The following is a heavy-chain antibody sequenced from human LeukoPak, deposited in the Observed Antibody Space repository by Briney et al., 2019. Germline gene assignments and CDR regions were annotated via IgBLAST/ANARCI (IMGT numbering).Heavy chain of an antibody. CDR1: GYTFTSYD. Sequence: ASVKVSCKASGYTFTSYDINWVRQATGQGLEWMGWMNPNSGNTGYAQKFQGRVTITRNTSISTAYMELSSLRSEDTAVYYCARGSLQHYYYYMDVWGKGTTVTVSS. J-gene: IGHJ6*03. CDR3: ARGSLQHYYYYMDV. V-gene: IGHV1-8*03. CDR2: MNPNSGNT.